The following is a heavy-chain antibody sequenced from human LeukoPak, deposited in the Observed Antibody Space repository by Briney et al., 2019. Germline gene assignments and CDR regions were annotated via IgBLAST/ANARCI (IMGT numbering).Heavy chain of an antibody. V-gene: IGHV3-23*01. Sequence: GGSLRLSCAASVFIFSSYVLGWVRPAPGRGGEWVSAICGSGGSTYYADSVKGRFTISRDNSKNTLYLHMNSLRAEDTAVYYCAKHLSGLRYFDWLPRDYHYMDVWGKGTTVTVSS. CDR2: ICGSGGST. CDR3: AKHLSGLRYFDWLPRDYHYMDV. D-gene: IGHD3-9*01. CDR1: VFIFSSYV. J-gene: IGHJ6*03.